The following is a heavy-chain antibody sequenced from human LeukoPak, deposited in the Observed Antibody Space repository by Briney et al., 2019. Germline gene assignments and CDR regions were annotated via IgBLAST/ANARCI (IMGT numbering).Heavy chain of an antibody. CDR2: ISYHGAT. CDR1: GGSIDRRGYY. V-gene: IGHV4-39*01. J-gene: IGHJ4*02. Sequence: PSETLSLTCTVSGGSIDRRGYYWGWIRQPPGKGLEWIGTISYHGATYYSPSLNSRVTISLDTSKNQFSLKLSSVTAAETAVYYCSSAHCPNGVCLIDYWGQGTRVTPSS. CDR3: SSAHCPNGVCLIDY. D-gene: IGHD2-8*01.